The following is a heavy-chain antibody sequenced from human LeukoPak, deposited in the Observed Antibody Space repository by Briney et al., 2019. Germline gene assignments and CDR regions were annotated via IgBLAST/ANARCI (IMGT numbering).Heavy chain of an antibody. CDR2: ISRSSSTI. CDR1: GFTFSGYA. D-gene: IGHD4-17*01. V-gene: IGHV3-48*04. CDR3: ARDGYGDSSFDN. J-gene: IGHJ4*02. Sequence: PGGSLKLSCAASGFTFSGYAMNWVRQAPGEGLEWVSKISRSSSTIYYTDSVKGRFTISRDNAKNSLYLQMNSLRVEDTAVYYCARDGYGDSSFDNWGQGTLVTVSS.